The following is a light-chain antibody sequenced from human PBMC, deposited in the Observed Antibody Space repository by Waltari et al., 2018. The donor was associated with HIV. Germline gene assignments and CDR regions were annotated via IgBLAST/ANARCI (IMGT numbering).Light chain of an antibody. J-gene: IGKJ5*01. Sequence: DIQMTQSPSSLSASVGDRVTITCRASHDISNYLAWFQQRPGEAPKSLIYAASTLQSGVPSKCRCSGSETYFTLTINSLQSEDSATYYCQQYKGYPLTFGQGTRLEIK. V-gene: IGKV1-16*02. CDR1: HDISNY. CDR2: AAS. CDR3: QQYKGYPLT.